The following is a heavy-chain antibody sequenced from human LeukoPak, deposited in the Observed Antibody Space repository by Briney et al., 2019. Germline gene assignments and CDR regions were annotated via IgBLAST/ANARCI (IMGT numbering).Heavy chain of an antibody. Sequence: PGGSLRLSCAASGFTFSSYGMHWVRQAPGKGLEWVAFIRYDGSNKYYADSVKGRFTISRDDAKNSLYLQMNSLRAEDTAVYYCARELDGYNSFDYWGQGTLVTVSS. CDR1: GFTFSSYG. D-gene: IGHD5-24*01. CDR2: IRYDGSNK. V-gene: IGHV3-30*02. CDR3: ARELDGYNSFDY. J-gene: IGHJ4*02.